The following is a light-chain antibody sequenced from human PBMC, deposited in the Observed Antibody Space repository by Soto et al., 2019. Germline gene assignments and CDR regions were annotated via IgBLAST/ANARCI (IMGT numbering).Light chain of an antibody. V-gene: IGKV3-20*01. Sequence: EIVLTQSPGTLSLSPGERATLSCRASQSVSSSYLAWYQQKPGQAPRLLIYGASSRATGIPDRFGGSGSGTDFTLTISRLEPEDFAVYYCHQRQSWPRTFGQGTKVDI. CDR1: QSVSSSY. CDR3: HQRQSWPRT. J-gene: IGKJ1*01. CDR2: GAS.